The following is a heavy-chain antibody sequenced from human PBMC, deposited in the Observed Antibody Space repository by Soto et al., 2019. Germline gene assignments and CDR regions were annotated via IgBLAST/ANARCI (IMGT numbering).Heavy chain of an antibody. D-gene: IGHD6-13*01. CDR1: GGSFSGYY. V-gene: IGHV4-34*01. Sequence: QVQLQQWGAGLLKPSETLSLTCAVYGGSFSGYYWSWIRKPPGKGLEWIGEINHSGSTNYNPSLKSRVTISVDTSKNQFSLKLSSVTDADAAVYYCASIAAAGTGWGQGTLVTVSS. J-gene: IGHJ4*02. CDR2: INHSGST. CDR3: ASIAAAGTG.